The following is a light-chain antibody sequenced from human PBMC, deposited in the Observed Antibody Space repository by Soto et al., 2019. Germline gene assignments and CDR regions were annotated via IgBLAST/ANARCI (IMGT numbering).Light chain of an antibody. CDR2: LGS. CDR3: MQALQTPAT. V-gene: IGKV2-28*01. CDR1: QSLLHNNGYNY. Sequence: DIVMTQSPLSLPVTPGEPASISCRSSQSLLHNNGYNYLDWYLQKPGQSPQLLIYLGSNRASGVPDRFSGSGSGTDFTLKISRVEAEDVGVYYCMQALQTPATFGHGTKVDVK. J-gene: IGKJ3*01.